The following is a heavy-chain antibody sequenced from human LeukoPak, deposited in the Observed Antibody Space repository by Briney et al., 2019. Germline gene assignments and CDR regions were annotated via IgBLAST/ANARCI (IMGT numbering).Heavy chain of an antibody. V-gene: IGHV3-74*01. CDR1: GFTFSSYW. Sequence: PGGSLGLSCAASGFTFSSYWMHWVRQAPGKGLVWVSRINSDGSSTSYADSVKGRFTISRDNAKNTLYLQMNSLRAEDTAVYYCARGPYYDFWSGSGYWGQGTLDTVPS. CDR2: INSDGSST. CDR3: ARGPYYDFWSGSGY. D-gene: IGHD3-3*01. J-gene: IGHJ4*02.